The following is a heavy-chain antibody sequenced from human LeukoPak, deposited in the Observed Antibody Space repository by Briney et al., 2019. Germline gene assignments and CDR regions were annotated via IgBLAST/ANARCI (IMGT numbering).Heavy chain of an antibody. CDR1: GGTFSSYA. Sequence: GASVKVSCKASGGTFSSYAISWVRQAPGQGLEWMGRIIPIFGTANYAQKFQGRVTITTDESTGTAYMELSSLRSEDTVVYYCASASGYSYGPQGSYYFDYWGQGTLVTVSS. V-gene: IGHV1-69*05. D-gene: IGHD5-18*01. J-gene: IGHJ4*02. CDR2: IIPIFGTA. CDR3: ASASGYSYGPQGSYYFDY.